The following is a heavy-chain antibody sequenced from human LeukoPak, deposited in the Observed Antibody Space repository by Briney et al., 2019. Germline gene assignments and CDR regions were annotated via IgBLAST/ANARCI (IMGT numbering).Heavy chain of an antibody. CDR3: AREDPQTTVPEGLDV. V-gene: IGHV4-59*01. J-gene: IGHJ6*02. D-gene: IGHD4-17*01. Sequence: PSETLSLTCTVSGGSISRYYWSWIRQPPGKGLEWIGYIYFSGATNYNPSLKSRVTISVDTSKNQFSLKLSSVTAADTGVYYCAREDPQTTVPEGLDVWGQGTTVIVSS. CDR2: IYFSGAT. CDR1: GGSISRYY.